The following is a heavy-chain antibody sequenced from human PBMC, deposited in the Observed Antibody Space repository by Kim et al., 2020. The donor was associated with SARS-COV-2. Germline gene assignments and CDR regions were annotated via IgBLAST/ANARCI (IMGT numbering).Heavy chain of an antibody. J-gene: IGHJ4*02. D-gene: IGHD1-26*01. V-gene: IGHV3-30-3*01. CDR1: GFTFSNYA. CDR3: ASEVHYSGGYSGFFDD. Sequence: GGSLRLSCVASGFTFSNYAIHWVRQPPGKGLEWVTSIEYDGSKQHYAESVKGRFTISRDNSRNTVHLQMNSLRGEDTALYYCASEVHYSGGYSGFFDDWGQGTLVTVSS. CDR2: IEYDGSKQ.